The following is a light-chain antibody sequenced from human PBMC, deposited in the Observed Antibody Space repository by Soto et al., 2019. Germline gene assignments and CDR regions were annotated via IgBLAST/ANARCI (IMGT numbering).Light chain of an antibody. CDR1: NIGSKN. J-gene: IGLJ2*01. CDR3: QVWDSSTYVV. CDR2: RDS. V-gene: IGLV3-9*01. Sequence: SYELTQPLSVSVALGQTARIICGGNNIGSKNVHWYQQKPGQAPVLVIYRDSNRPSGIPERFSGSNSGNTATLTISRAQAGDEADYYCQVWDSSTYVVFGGGTKLTVL.